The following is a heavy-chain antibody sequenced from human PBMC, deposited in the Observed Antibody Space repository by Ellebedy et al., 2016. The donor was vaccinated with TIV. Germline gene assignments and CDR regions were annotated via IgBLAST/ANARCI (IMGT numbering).Heavy chain of an antibody. J-gene: IGHJ5*02. CDR3: VNTPGNL. Sequence: PGGSLRLSCVASGFTFSNYWMSWVRQAPGKGLAWLANINEDGSGKYYSDSVKGRFTISRHNANNALFLQMNSLRADDTAVYYCVNTPGNLWGQGTLVTVSS. D-gene: IGHD3-10*01. CDR1: GFTFSNYW. CDR2: INEDGSGK. V-gene: IGHV3-7*03.